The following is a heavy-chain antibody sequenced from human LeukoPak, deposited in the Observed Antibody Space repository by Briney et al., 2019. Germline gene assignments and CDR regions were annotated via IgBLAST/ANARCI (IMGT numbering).Heavy chain of an antibody. CDR3: ARFGYVAAVDL. V-gene: IGHV3-7*01. J-gene: IGHJ4*02. CDR1: GFSFSAYW. D-gene: IGHD2-15*01. CDR2: INPAGTET. Sequence: GGSLRLSCAASGFSFSAYWMTWVRQAPGTGLEWVANINPAGTETYYVDPVKGRFTISRDNAKNLLYLQRNSLGAEDKAVYYCARFGYVAAVDLWGQGTLVTVSS.